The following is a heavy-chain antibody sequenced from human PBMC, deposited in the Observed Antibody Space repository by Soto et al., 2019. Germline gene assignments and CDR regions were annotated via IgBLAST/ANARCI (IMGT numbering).Heavy chain of an antibody. V-gene: IGHV4-34*01. CDR3: ARFGRRCSSTSCYRWFDP. CDR1: GGSFSGYY. D-gene: IGHD2-2*01. CDR2: INHSGST. Sequence: SETLSLTCAVYGGSFSGYYWSWIRQPPGKGLEWIGEINHSGSTNYNPSLKSRVTISVDTSKNQFSLKLSSVTAADTAVHYCARFGRRCSSTSCYRWFDPWGQGTLVTVS. J-gene: IGHJ5*02.